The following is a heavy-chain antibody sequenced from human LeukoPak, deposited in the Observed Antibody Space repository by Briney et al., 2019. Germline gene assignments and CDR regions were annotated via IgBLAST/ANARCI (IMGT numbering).Heavy chain of an antibody. J-gene: IGHJ4*02. CDR2: ISLYSGHT. Sequence: GASVKVACRTAGYTFTNYGVTWVRQAPGQGLEWMGWISLYSGHTNCAQRLQGRVTMTTDITTTTAYMELRSLRSDDTAVYFCARGGSNGVDYWGQGTLVTVSS. CDR3: ARGGSNGVDY. CDR1: GYTFTNYG. D-gene: IGHD2-8*01. V-gene: IGHV1-18*01.